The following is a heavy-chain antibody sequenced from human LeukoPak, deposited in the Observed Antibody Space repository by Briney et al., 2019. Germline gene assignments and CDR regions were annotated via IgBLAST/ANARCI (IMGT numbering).Heavy chain of an antibody. CDR2: IRSKAYGGTT. V-gene: IGHV3-49*04. Sequence: PGGSLRLSCATSGFTLSHYGMHWVRQAPGKGLEWVGFIRSKAYGGTTEYAASVKGRFTISRDDSKSIAYLQMNSLKTEDTAVYYCTRDGDYYFDYWGQGTLVTVSS. CDR3: TRDGDYYFDY. D-gene: IGHD2-21*02. J-gene: IGHJ4*02. CDR1: GFTLSHYG.